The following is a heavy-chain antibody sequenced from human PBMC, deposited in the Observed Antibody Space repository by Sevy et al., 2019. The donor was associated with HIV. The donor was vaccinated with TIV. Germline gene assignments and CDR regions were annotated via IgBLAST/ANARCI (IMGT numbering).Heavy chain of an antibody. J-gene: IGHJ4*02. CDR2: ISSSGSPI. CDR3: VRGRAMIIYD. CDR1: GFRFNIYE. V-gene: IGHV3-48*03. Sequence: GVSLRLSCAASGFRFNIYEMNWVRQAPGKGLEWVSYISSSGSPIYYADSVKGRFTISRDNAKSSLYLQMNSLRAEDTAVYYCVRGRAMIIYDWGQGTLVTVSS. D-gene: IGHD5-12*01.